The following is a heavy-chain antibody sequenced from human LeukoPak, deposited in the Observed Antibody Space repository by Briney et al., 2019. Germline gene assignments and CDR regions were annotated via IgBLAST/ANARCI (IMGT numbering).Heavy chain of an antibody. Sequence: SGGSLRLSCAASGFTFSTYAMTWVRQAPGKGLEWVSGISHSGSTYYADSVKGRFTISRDNSKNTLYLQMNSLRAEDTAVYYCAKGGSFDYWGQGTLVTVSS. V-gene: IGHV3-23*01. J-gene: IGHJ4*02. CDR3: AKGGSFDY. CDR1: GFTFSTYA. CDR2: ISHSGST. D-gene: IGHD3-10*01.